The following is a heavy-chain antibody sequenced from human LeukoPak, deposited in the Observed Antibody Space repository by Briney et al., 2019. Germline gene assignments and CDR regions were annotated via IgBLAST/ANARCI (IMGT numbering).Heavy chain of an antibody. Sequence: PGGSLRLSCAVSGFTFSSYWMHWVRQAPGKGLEWVANIKQDGSEKYYVDSVKGRFTISRDNAKNSLYLQMNSLRAEDTAVYYCANSVVAGSGGFDYWGQGTLVTVSS. D-gene: IGHD3-22*01. V-gene: IGHV3-7*01. CDR3: ANSVVAGSGGFDY. CDR2: IKQDGSEK. J-gene: IGHJ4*02. CDR1: GFTFSSYW.